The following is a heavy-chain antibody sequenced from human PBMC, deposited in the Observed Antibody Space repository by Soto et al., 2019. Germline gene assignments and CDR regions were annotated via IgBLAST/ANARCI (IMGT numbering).Heavy chain of an antibody. J-gene: IGHJ4*02. CDR2: IKSKTDGGTT. D-gene: IGHD6-19*01. CDR1: GFIFSNTW. Sequence: EVQLVESGGGLVKPGGSLRLSCTASGFIFSNTWMTWVRQAPGKGLEWLGRIKSKTDGGTTDYAAPVKGRFTISRDDSKNMLYLQMNHLSLEDIALYFCHRSPSDYWGQGTLVTVSS. V-gene: IGHV3-15*05. CDR3: HRSPSDY.